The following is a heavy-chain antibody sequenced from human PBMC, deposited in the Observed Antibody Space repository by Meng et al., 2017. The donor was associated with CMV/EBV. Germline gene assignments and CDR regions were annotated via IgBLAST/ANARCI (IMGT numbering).Heavy chain of an antibody. CDR2: INHSGST. V-gene: IGHV4-34*01. CDR1: GGSFSGYY. Sequence: QVQLQQWGAGLLKPSETLSLTCAVYGGSFSGYYWSWIRQPPGKGLEWIGEINHSGSTNYNPSLKSRVTISVDTSKNQFSLKLSSVTAADTAGYYCARVWDSGWDYWGQGTLVTVSS. J-gene: IGHJ4*02. D-gene: IGHD3-22*01. CDR3: ARVWDSGWDY.